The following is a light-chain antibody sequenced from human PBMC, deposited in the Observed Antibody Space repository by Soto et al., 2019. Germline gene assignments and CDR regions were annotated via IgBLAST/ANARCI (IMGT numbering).Light chain of an antibody. J-gene: IGKJ4*01. V-gene: IGKV3-15*01. CDR2: DAA. CDR3: QQYNSWPPLT. CDR1: WSVNSN. Sequence: HSPATRSFFLVARVNRPPLASWSVNSNLAWYQQRPGQAPRLLIYDAATRATGIAARFSGSGSGTDFTLTISSLQSEDFAVYYCQQYNSWPPLTFGGGTKVDIK.